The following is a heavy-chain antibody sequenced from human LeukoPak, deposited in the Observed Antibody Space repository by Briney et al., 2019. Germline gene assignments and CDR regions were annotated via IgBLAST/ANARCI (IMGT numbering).Heavy chain of an antibody. CDR2: INPNSGGT. Sequence: GASVKVSCKASGYTFTSYGISWVRQAPGQGLEWMGWINPNSGGTNYAQKFQGRVTMTRDTSISTAYMELSRLRSDDTAVYYCARDLGQWDYWGQGTLVTVSS. CDR3: ARDLGQWDY. CDR1: GYTFTSYG. J-gene: IGHJ4*02. D-gene: IGHD6-19*01. V-gene: IGHV1-2*02.